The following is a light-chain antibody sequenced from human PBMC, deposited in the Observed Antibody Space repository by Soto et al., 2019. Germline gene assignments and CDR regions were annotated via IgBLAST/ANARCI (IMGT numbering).Light chain of an antibody. CDR3: QQRSNMPPT. V-gene: IGKV3D-20*02. Sequence: EIVLTQSPGTLSLSPGERATLSCRASQSVTSSYLAWYQQRRGQAPRLLIYDASSRATGIPDRFSGSGSGTDFTLTISRLEPEDFALYYCQQRSNMPPTFGQGTRVEIK. CDR1: QSVTSSY. J-gene: IGKJ5*01. CDR2: DAS.